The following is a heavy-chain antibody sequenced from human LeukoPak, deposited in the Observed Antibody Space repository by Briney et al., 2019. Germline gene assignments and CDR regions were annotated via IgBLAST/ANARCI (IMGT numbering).Heavy chain of an antibody. D-gene: IGHD1-14*01. CDR3: ARVARITGTTFDY. V-gene: IGHV3-74*01. J-gene: IGHJ4*02. Sequence: GGSLRLSCAASGFTFSSYWMHWVRQAPGKGLVWVSRINSDGGSTNYAHSVKGRFTISRDNAKNTLYLQMNSLRAEDTAVYYCARVARITGTTFDYWGQGTLVTVSS. CDR1: GFTFSSYW. CDR2: INSDGGST.